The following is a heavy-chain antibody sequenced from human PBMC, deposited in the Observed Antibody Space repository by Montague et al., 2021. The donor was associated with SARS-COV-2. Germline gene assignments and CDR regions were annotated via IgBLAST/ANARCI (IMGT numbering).Heavy chain of an antibody. CDR1: GDPISRAGYF. Sequence: TLSLTCSVSGDPISRAGYFWTWIRHHPTEGLEWIGYVYYTGSTDYNPSLKSRVSMSIDTSRNQFSLKMSSVTAADTAVYYCARDSYGHFDYWGQGTLVTVSS. D-gene: IGHD5-18*01. J-gene: IGHJ4*02. CDR3: ARDSYGHFDY. CDR2: VYYTGST. V-gene: IGHV4-31*03.